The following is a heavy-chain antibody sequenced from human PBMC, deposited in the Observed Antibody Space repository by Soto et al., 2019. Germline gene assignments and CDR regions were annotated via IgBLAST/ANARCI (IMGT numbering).Heavy chain of an antibody. V-gene: IGHV3-30*03. CDR3: ASDREQRLPSAVDY. D-gene: IGHD6-25*01. CDR2: ISYDGSNK. CDR1: GFTFSSYG. Sequence: GGSLRLSCAASGFTFSSYGMHWVRQAPGKGLEWVAVISYDGSNKYYADSVKGRFTISRDNSKNTLYLQMNSLRAEDTAVYYCASDREQRLPSAVDYWGQGTLVTVSS. J-gene: IGHJ4*02.